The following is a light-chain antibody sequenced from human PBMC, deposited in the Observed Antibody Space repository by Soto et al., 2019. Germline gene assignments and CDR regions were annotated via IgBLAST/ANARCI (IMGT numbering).Light chain of an antibody. CDR2: DAT. CDR3: QRYGTSPPYT. V-gene: IGKV3-20*01. J-gene: IGKJ2*01. CDR1: QNVWSHY. Sequence: EIVLTQSPVTLSLSPGERATLSCMARQNVWSHYLAWYQQVPGQAPRLLIYDATTRATGVPDRFTGSGSGTDFTLTISRLEPEDFAVYYCQRYGTSPPYTFGQGTKLEI.